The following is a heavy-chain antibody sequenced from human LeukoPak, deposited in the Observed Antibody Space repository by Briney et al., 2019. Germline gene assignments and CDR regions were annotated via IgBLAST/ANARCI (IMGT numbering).Heavy chain of an antibody. V-gene: IGHV1-69*01. CDR3: ASPVGQLGWYFDL. D-gene: IGHD6-6*01. CDR1: GGTFSSYA. Sequence: GASVKVSCKASGGTFSSYAISWVRQAPGQGLEWMGGIIPIFGTANYAQKFQGRVTITADESTSTAYMELSSLRSEDTAVYYCASPVGQLGWYFDLWGRGTLVTVSS. CDR2: IIPIFGTA. J-gene: IGHJ2*01.